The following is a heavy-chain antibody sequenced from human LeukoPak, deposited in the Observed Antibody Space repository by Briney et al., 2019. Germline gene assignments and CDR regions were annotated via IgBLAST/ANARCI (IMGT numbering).Heavy chain of an antibody. D-gene: IGHD6-13*01. J-gene: IGHJ4*02. CDR1: GFTFSNYG. V-gene: IGHV3-30*03. CDR2: ISSDGNNK. Sequence: GGSLRLSCAASGFTFSNYGKHWVRQAPGEGLEWVAVISSDGNNKYNADSVKGRFTISRDNSKNTLYLQMNSLRTEDTAVYYCARDASIGSADYYFDSWGQGTLVTVSS. CDR3: ARDASIGSADYYFDS.